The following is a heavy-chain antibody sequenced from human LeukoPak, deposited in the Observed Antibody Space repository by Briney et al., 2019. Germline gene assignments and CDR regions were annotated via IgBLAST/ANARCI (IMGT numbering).Heavy chain of an antibody. V-gene: IGHV4-59*01. CDR1: GGSISSYY. J-gene: IGHJ4*02. D-gene: IGHD6-13*01. CDR2: IYYSGTT. Sequence: SETLSLTCTVSGGSISSYYWSWIRQPPGKGLEWIGYIYYSGTTNDNPSLTSRVTISVDTSKNQSSLKLSSVTAADTAVYYCARGVYIAAAQYGYWGQGTLVTVSS. CDR3: ARGVYIAAAQYGY.